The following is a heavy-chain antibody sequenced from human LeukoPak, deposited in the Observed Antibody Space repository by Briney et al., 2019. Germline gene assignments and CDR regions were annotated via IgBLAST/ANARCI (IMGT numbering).Heavy chain of an antibody. V-gene: IGHV4-4*07. CDR2: IYTSGST. CDR3: ARYLTKTYYYYYMDV. D-gene: IGHD3-9*01. CDR1: GGSISSYY. Sequence: PSETLSLTCTVSGGSISSYYWSWIRQPAGKGLEWIGRIYTSGSTNYNPSLKSRVTMSVDTSKNQFSLKLSSVTAADTAVYYCARYLTKTYYYYYMDVWGKGTTVTVSS. J-gene: IGHJ6*03.